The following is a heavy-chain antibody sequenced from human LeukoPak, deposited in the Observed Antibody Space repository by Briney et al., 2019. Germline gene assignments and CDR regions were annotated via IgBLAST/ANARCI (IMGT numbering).Heavy chain of an antibody. J-gene: IGHJ4*02. CDR3: AKDPYGDYSMSFYGY. CDR2: ISGSGGST. D-gene: IGHD4-17*01. CDR1: GITFGNFA. V-gene: IGHV3-23*01. Sequence: PGGSLRLSCAVSGITFGNFAMSWVRQAPGKGLEWVSAISGSGGSTYYADSVKGRFTISRDNSKNTLYLQMNSLRAEDTAVYYCAKDPYGDYSMSFYGYWGQGTLVTVSS.